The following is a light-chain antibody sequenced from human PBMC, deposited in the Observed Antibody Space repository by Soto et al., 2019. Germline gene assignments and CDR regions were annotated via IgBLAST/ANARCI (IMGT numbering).Light chain of an antibody. CDR1: QSVSSSY. Sequence: ETGLTVYARILSVSPEERATLSCRASQSVSSSYLAWYQQKPGQAPRLLIYGASSRATGIPDRFSGSGSGTDFTLTISRLEPEDFAVYYCQQYGSSPRTFGQGTKVEIK. V-gene: IGKV3-20*01. CDR2: GAS. CDR3: QQYGSSPRT. J-gene: IGKJ1*01.